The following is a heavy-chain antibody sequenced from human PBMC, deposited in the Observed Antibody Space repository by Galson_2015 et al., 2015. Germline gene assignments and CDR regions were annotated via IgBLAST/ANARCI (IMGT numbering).Heavy chain of an antibody. J-gene: IGHJ4*02. CDR3: AKDGTVAGTFFDY. V-gene: IGHV3-23*01. CDR1: GFTFSSYA. CDR2: ISGSGGST. D-gene: IGHD6-19*01. Sequence: SLRLSCAASGFTFSSYAMSWVRQAPGKGLEWVSAISGSGGSTYYADSVKGRFTISRDNSKNTLYLQMNSLRAEDTAVYYCAKDGTVAGTFFDYWGQGTLVTVSS.